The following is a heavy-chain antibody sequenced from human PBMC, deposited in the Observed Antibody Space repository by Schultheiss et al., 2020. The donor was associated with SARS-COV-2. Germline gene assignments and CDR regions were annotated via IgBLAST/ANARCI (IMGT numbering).Heavy chain of an antibody. CDR3: ARMGYTEGWFDP. V-gene: IGHV4-59*01. CDR1: GGSISSYY. Sequence: SETLSLTCTVSGGSISSYYWSWIRQPPGKGLEWIGSIYHSGSTYYNPSLKSRVTISVDTSKNQFSLKLSSVTAADTAVYYCARMGYTEGWFDPWGQGTLVTVSS. J-gene: IGHJ5*02. D-gene: IGHD5-18*01. CDR2: IYHSGST.